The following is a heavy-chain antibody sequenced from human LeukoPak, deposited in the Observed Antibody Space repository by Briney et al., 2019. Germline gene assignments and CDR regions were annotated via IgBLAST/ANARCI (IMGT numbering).Heavy chain of an antibody. Sequence: GGSLRLSCAASGFAFSSYAMNWVRQAPGKGLEWVSAISGSGGSTYYADSVKGRFTISRDNSKNTLYLQMNSLRAEDTAVYYCAKGLRNYYYYGMDVWGQGTTVTVSS. V-gene: IGHV3-23*01. CDR1: GFAFSSYA. D-gene: IGHD4-17*01. J-gene: IGHJ6*02. CDR3: AKGLRNYYYYGMDV. CDR2: ISGSGGST.